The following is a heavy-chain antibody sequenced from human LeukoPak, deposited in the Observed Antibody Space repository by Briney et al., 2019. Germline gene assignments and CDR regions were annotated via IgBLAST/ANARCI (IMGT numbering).Heavy chain of an antibody. V-gene: IGHV4-4*09. Sequence: PSETLSLTCTVSGGSFSSYYWSWIRQPPGKGLEWIGYIYTSGSTNYNPSLKSRVTISVDTSKNQFSLKLSSVTAADTAVYYCARLSRGYSYGYWPQDNWFDPWGQGTLVTASS. CDR1: GGSFSSYY. J-gene: IGHJ5*02. CDR3: ARLSRGYSYGYWPQDNWFDP. CDR2: IYTSGST. D-gene: IGHD5-18*01.